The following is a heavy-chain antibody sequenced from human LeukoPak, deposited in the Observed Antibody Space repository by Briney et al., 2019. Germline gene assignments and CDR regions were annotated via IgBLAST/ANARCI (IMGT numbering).Heavy chain of an antibody. J-gene: IGHJ6*03. D-gene: IGHD6-6*01. V-gene: IGHV1-2*02. CDR2: INPKSGGT. Sequence: GASVKVSCKASGYTFTSYAMNWVRQAPGQGLEWMGWINPKSGGTVYAQKFQGRVTMTRDTSSSTAYMELSRLRFDDTAVYYCAKVGSSSSGYYYYYMDVWGKGTTVTVSS. CDR3: AKVGSSSSGYYYYYMDV. CDR1: GYTFTSYA.